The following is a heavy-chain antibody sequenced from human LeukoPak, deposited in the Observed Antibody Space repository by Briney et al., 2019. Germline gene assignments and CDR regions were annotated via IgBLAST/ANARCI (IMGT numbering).Heavy chain of an antibody. CDR2: IRYDGSNK. CDR1: GFTFSSDG. Sequence: GGSLRLSCAASGFTFSSDGMHWVRQAPGKGLEWVAFIRYDGSNKYYADSVKGRFTISRDNSKNTLYLQMNSLRAEDTAVYYCAKLGVPSKSRYYGMDVWGQGTTVTVSS. D-gene: IGHD3-3*01. CDR3: AKLGVPSKSRYYGMDV. J-gene: IGHJ6*02. V-gene: IGHV3-30*02.